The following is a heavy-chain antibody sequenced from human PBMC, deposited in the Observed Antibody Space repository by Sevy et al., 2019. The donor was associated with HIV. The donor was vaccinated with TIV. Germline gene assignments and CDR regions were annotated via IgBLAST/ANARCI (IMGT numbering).Heavy chain of an antibody. CDR1: YGAFSGYY. D-gene: IGHD2-2*01. V-gene: IGHV4-34*01. J-gene: IGHJ5*02. CDR3: ARSPSVVVVPGAPSWFDP. CDR2: INESGIT. Sequence: SETLSLTCAVHYGAFSGYYWNWIRQVPGKGLEWIGEINESGITYYNPSLKSRVTISVDTSKKQFYLKLNTVTAVDSAVYFCARSPSVVVVPGAPSWFDPWGQGTLATVSS.